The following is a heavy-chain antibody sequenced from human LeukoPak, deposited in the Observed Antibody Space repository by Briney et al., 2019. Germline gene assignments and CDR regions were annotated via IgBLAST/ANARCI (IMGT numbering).Heavy chain of an antibody. J-gene: IGHJ3*02. D-gene: IGHD1-26*01. CDR1: GFSVTSNY. V-gene: IGHV3-53*01. CDR2: FYSGGRP. Sequence: PGGSLRLSCAASGFSVTSNYMTWVRQAPGKGLDWISIFYSGGRPHYADSMEGRFIISRDNSKNTLYLQMNSLRTEDTAVYYCARRRSGSPDDAFDIWGRGTLVTVSS. CDR3: ARRRSGSPDDAFDI.